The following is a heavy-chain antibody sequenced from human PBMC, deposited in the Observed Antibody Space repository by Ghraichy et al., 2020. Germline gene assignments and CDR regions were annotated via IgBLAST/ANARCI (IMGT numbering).Heavy chain of an antibody. D-gene: IGHD3-22*01. J-gene: IGHJ4*02. CDR3: AINSDYYDSPVGFDY. CDR2: IYHSGST. Sequence: SETLSLTCTVSGYSISSGYYWGWIRQPPGKGLEWIGSIYHSGSTYYNPSLKSRVTISVDTSKNQFSLKLSSVTAADTAVYYCAINSDYYDSPVGFDYWGQGTLVTVSS. V-gene: IGHV4-38-2*02. CDR1: GYSISSGYY.